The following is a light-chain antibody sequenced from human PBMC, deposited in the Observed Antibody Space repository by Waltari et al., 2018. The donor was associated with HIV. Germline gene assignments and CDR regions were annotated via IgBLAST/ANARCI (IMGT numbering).Light chain of an antibody. Sequence: QSVLTQPPSVSAAPGQRVTISCSGSFSNVGNNYISWYQQFPGTAPKLLIYENNKRPSGIPDRFSGSESGSSASLGITGLQTGDEADYYCDTWDSNLSIGVFGGGTKLTVL. CDR1: FSNVGNNY. CDR3: DTWDSNLSIGV. CDR2: ENN. V-gene: IGLV1-51*01. J-gene: IGLJ3*02.